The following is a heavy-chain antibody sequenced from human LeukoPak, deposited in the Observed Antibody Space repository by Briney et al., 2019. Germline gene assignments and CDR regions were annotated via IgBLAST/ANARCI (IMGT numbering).Heavy chain of an antibody. CDR3: ARGRAYYYDSSGYYRPRGSYFDY. CDR2: IYYSGST. CDR1: GGSISSSSYY. V-gene: IGHV4-39*07. J-gene: IGHJ4*02. Sequence: PSETLSLTCTVSGGSISSSSYYWGWIRQPPGKGLEWIGSIYYSGSTYYNPSLKSRVTISVDTSKNQFSLKLSSVTAADTAVYYCARGRAYYYDSSGYYRPRGSYFDYWGQGTLVTVSS. D-gene: IGHD3-22*01.